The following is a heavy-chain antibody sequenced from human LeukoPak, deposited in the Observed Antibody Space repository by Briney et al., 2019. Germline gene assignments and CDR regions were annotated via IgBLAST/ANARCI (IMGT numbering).Heavy chain of an antibody. Sequence: PGRSLRLSCVASGFTFSSYSMNWVCQAPGEGLEWVGRIKSKTDGGTTAYAAPVKGRFTISRDDSKNTLYLQMNSLKTEDTAVYYCTTDRRYYYDSSGYYYLALFDYWGQGTLVTVSS. CDR3: TTDRRYYYDSSGYYYLALFDY. CDR1: GFTFSSYS. V-gene: IGHV3-15*01. J-gene: IGHJ4*02. D-gene: IGHD3-22*01. CDR2: IKSKTDGGTT.